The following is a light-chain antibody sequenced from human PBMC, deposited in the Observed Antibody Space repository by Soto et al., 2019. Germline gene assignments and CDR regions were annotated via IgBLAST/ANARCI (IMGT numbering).Light chain of an antibody. V-gene: IGKV3-20*01. CDR1: QSVSSSY. J-gene: IGKJ1*01. Sequence: EIVLTQSPATLSLSPGERATLSCRASQSVSSSYLAWYQQKPGQAPRLLIYGASSRATGIPDRFSGNGSGTDFTLTISRLEPEDFAVYYCQQYGSSPQTFGQGTKVDIK. CDR2: GAS. CDR3: QQYGSSPQT.